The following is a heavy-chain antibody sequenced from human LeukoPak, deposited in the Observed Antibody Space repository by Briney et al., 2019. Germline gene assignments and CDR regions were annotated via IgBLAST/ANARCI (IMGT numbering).Heavy chain of an antibody. J-gene: IGHJ5*02. V-gene: IGHV5-51*01. CDR2: IHPGDSDT. Sequence: GESLKISCKSSGYTFSSYWIGWVRQMPGKGLEWMGIIHPGDSDTRYSPSFQGQVTISADKSISTAYLQWSSLKASDTAMYYCARSPMVRGVYNWFDPWGQGTLVTVSS. CDR1: GYTFSSYW. D-gene: IGHD3-10*01. CDR3: ARSPMVRGVYNWFDP.